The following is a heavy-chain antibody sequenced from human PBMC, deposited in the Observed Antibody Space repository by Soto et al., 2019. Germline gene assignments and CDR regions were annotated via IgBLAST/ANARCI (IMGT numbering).Heavy chain of an antibody. V-gene: IGHV3-48*02. CDR1: GFTFSSYS. D-gene: IGHD6-6*01. J-gene: IGHJ6*02. Sequence: EVQLVESGGGLVQPGGSLRLSCAASGFTFSSYSMNWVRQAPGKGLEWVSYISSSSSTIYYADSVKGRFTISRDNAKNSLYLQMNSLRDEDMAVYYCARYEQRVQVGGYYYSYYGMDVWGQGTTVTVSS. CDR2: ISSSSSTI. CDR3: ARYEQRVQVGGYYYSYYGMDV.